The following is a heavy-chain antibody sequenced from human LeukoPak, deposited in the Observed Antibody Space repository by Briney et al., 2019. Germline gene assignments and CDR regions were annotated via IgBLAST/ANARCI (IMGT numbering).Heavy chain of an antibody. J-gene: IGHJ4*02. V-gene: IGHV4-31*03. CDR1: GGSISSSAYH. D-gene: IGHD3-22*01. CDR2: IYYTGRT. Sequence: SETLSLTCSVSGGSISSSAYHWSWFRQHPGKGLEWIGYIYYTGRTYYNPSLKSRVTISVDTSKNQFSLKLSSVTAADTAVYYCARYYYDSSGYWYFDYWGQGTLVTVSS. CDR3: ARYYYDSSGYWYFDY.